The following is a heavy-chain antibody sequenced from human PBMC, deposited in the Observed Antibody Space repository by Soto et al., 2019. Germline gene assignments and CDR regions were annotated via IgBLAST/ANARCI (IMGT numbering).Heavy chain of an antibody. V-gene: IGHV4-34*01. Sequence: SETLSLTCAVYGGSFSGYYWSWIRQPPGKGLEWIGEINHSGSTNYNPSLKSRVTMSVDTSKNQFSLKLSSVTAADTAVYYCARGSRRVVAATRANWFDPWGQGTLVTVSS. J-gene: IGHJ5*02. CDR2: INHSGST. CDR3: ARGSRRVVAATRANWFDP. CDR1: GGSFSGYY. D-gene: IGHD2-15*01.